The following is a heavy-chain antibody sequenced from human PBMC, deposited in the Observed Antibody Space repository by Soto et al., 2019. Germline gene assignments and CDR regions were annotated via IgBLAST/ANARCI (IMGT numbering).Heavy chain of an antibody. CDR1: GGSFSGYY. CDR2: INHSGST. D-gene: IGHD2-15*01. Sequence: QVQLQQWGAGLLKPSETLSLTCAVSGGSFSGYYWSWIRQPPGKGLEWIGEINHSGSTNYNPSLKSRVTISVDTSKNQFSLKLSSVTAADTAVYYCARKGGYCSGGSCYPRWFDPWGQGTLVTVSS. V-gene: IGHV4-34*01. J-gene: IGHJ5*02. CDR3: ARKGGYCSGGSCYPRWFDP.